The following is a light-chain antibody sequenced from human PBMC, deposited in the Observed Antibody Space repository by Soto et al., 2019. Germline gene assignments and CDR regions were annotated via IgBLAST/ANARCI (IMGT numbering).Light chain of an antibody. CDR1: SRDVGAYNY. V-gene: IGLV2-14*01. J-gene: IGLJ1*01. CDR2: EVS. Sequence: QSALTQPASVSGSAEQSITISCTGTSRDVGAYNYVSWYQQHPGKAPKLMIYEVSNRPSGVSNRYSGSKSGNTASLTISGLQAEDEADYYCSSYTSSSTLYVFGTGTKLTVL. CDR3: SSYTSSSTLYV.